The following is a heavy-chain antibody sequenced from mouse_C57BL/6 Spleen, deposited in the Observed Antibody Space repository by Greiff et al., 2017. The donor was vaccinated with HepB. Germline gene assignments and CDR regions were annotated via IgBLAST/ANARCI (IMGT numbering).Heavy chain of an antibody. CDR2: INPNNGGT. J-gene: IGHJ2*01. CDR1: GYTFTDYY. CDR3: AKGGDYGSSFYFDY. V-gene: IGHV1-26*01. D-gene: IGHD1-1*01. Sequence: EVQLVESGPELVKPGASVKISCKASGYTFTDYYMNWVKQSHGKSLEWIGDINPNNGGTSYNQKFKGKATLTVDKSSSTAYMELRSLTSEDSAVYYCAKGGDYGSSFYFDYWGQGTTLTVSS.